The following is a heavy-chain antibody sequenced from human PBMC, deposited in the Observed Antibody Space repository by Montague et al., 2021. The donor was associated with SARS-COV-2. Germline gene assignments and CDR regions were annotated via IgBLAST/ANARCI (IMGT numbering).Heavy chain of an antibody. V-gene: IGHV3-30*04. CDR3: ATQAPGTPDAFDV. J-gene: IGHJ3*01. D-gene: IGHD6-13*01. Sequence: SLRLSCADSGFTFSSYAMHWVRQDPGKGLEWVAVISYDESNKYYADSVKGRFTISRDNSKNTLYLQMNSLRAEDTAVYYCATQAPGTPDAFDVWGQGTTVTVSS. CDR1: GFTFSSYA. CDR2: ISYDESNK.